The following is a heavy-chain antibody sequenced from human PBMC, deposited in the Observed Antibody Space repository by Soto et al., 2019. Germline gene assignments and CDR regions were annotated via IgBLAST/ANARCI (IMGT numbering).Heavy chain of an antibody. J-gene: IGHJ4*02. Sequence: GGSLRLSCAASGFTFSDYGVHWVRQTPGKELEWVAVMSSDGTNKYYADSVKGRFTISRDNSKDALYLQMNSLRAEDTAVYYCARGGRWYPSNRKPKISYFDYWGQGIVVTVSS. V-gene: IGHV3-30*03. CDR2: MSSDGTNK. CDR1: GFTFSDYG. D-gene: IGHD2-15*01. CDR3: ARGGRWYPSNRKPKISYFDY.